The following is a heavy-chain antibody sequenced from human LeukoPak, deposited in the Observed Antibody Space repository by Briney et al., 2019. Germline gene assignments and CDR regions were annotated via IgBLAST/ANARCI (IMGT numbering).Heavy chain of an antibody. CDR3: ARGSDFGDY. J-gene: IGHJ4*02. CDR2: IYYSGST. Sequence: SETLSLTCTVSRASISIYYWSWIRQPPGKGLEWIGYIYYSGSTNYNPSLKGRVTMSVDTSKNQFSLRLSSVTAADTAVYYCARGSDFGDYWGQGTLVAVSS. D-gene: IGHD4-17*01. CDR1: RASISIYY. V-gene: IGHV4-59*01.